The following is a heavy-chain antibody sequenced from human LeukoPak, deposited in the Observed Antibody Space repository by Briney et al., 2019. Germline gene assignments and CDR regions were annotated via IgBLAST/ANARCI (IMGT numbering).Heavy chain of an antibody. V-gene: IGHV1-46*01. CDR1: GYTFTSYY. D-gene: IGHD3-22*01. J-gene: IGHJ4*02. CDR2: INPSGGSA. Sequence: ASVKVSCKASGYTFTSYYMHWVRQAPGQGLEWMGIINPSGGSASYAQKFQGRVTMTRDKSTSTVYMELSSLTSEDTAVYYSAREVDSSGYWGGYFDYWGQGTLVTVSS. CDR3: AREVDSSGYWGGYFDY.